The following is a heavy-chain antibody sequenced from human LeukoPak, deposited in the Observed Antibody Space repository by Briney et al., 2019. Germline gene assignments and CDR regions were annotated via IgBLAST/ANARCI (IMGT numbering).Heavy chain of an antibody. V-gene: IGHV4-39*07. CDR3: ARGRAPNYFDY. CDR2: IYYSGST. Sequence: KTSETLSLTCTVSGGSISSSSYYWGWIRQPPGKGLEWIGSIYYSGSTNYNPSLKSRVTISVDTSKNQFSLKLSSVTAADTAVYYCARGRAPNYFDYWGQGTLVTVSS. CDR1: GGSISSSSYY. J-gene: IGHJ4*02.